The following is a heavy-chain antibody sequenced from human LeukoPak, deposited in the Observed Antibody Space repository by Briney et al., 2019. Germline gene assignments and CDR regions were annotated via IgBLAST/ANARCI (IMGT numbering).Heavy chain of an antibody. D-gene: IGHD3-22*01. CDR3: ARDDEPLRYYYDSSGYYLWGMDV. CDR2: ISSSGSTI. J-gene: IGHJ6*02. Sequence: PGGPLRLSCAASGFTFSSYEMNWVRQAPGKGLERVSYISSSGSTIYYADSVKGRFTISRDNAKNSLYLQMNSLRAEDTAVYYCARDDEPLRYYYDSSGYYLWGMDVWGQGTTVTVSS. V-gene: IGHV3-48*03. CDR1: GFTFSSYE.